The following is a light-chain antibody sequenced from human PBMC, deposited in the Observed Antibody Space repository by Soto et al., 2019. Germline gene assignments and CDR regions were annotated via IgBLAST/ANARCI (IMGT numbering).Light chain of an antibody. CDR3: QSFDTMTASYV. CDR1: SSNIGAGYD. J-gene: IGLJ1*01. Sequence: QSVLTQPPSVSGAPGQRVTISCTWSSSNIGAGYDAHWYQQLPGTAPKYILSGINNRPSVVHHRFSGSNSGTSASLAITGLQAGDEADYYCQSFDTMTASYVFGTGTKLTV. V-gene: IGLV1-40*01. CDR2: GIN.